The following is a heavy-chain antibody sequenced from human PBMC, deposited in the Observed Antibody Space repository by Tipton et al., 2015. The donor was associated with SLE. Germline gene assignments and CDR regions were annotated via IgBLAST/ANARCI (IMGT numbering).Heavy chain of an antibody. CDR1: GYSFSSYG. CDR3: VRARVGATYYFDY. V-gene: IGHV1-18*01. CDR2: ISGYNGNT. D-gene: IGHD1-26*01. J-gene: IGHJ4*02. Sequence: QSGAEVKKPGESLKISCKGSGYSFSSYGISWVRQAPGQGLEWMGWISGYNGNTNYAQKVQGRVTMTTDTSTSTAYMELRSLRSDDTAVYYCVRARVGATYYFDYWGQGTLVTVSS.